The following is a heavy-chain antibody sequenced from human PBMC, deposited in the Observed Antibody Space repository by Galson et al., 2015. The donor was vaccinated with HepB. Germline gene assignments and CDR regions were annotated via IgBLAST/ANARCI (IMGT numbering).Heavy chain of an antibody. CDR2: IWYDGSNK. V-gene: IGHV3-33*01. CDR1: GFTFSSYG. Sequence: SLRLSCAASGFTFSSYGMHWVRQAPGKGLEWVAVIWYDGSNKYYADSVKGRFTISRDNSKNTLYLQMNSLRAEDTAVYYCARDHISGCGGDCYWGYYYGMDVWGQGTTVTVSS. CDR3: ARDHISGCGGDCYWGYYYGMDV. D-gene: IGHD2-21*02. J-gene: IGHJ6*02.